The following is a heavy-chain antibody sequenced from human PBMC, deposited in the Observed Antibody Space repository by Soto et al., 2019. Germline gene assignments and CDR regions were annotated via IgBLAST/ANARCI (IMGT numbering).Heavy chain of an antibody. Sequence: ASVKVSCKASGYTFTSYGISWVRQAPGQGLEWMGWINPYNGYTNCAQSLQDRVTITTDTSTSTAYMELSSLRSEDTAVYYCGRSVVGATGEILYNAMDVWGQGTTVTVSS. D-gene: IGHD1-26*01. V-gene: IGHV1-18*01. J-gene: IGHJ6*02. CDR1: GYTFTSYG. CDR3: GRSVVGATGEILYNAMDV. CDR2: INPYNGYT.